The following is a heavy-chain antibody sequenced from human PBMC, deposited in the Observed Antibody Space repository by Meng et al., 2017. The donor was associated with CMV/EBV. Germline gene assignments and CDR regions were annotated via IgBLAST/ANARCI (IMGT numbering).Heavy chain of an antibody. J-gene: IGHJ4*02. CDR3: ARDTYRGSWKEFDY. D-gene: IGHD6-13*01. V-gene: IGHV1-18*01. CDR2: ISAYNGNT. Sequence: ASVKVSCKASGYTFTSYGIRWVRQAPGQGLEWMGWISAYNGNTNYAQKLQGRVTMTTDTSTSTAYMELRSLRSDDTAVYDCARDTYRGSWKEFDYWGQGTLVTVSS. CDR1: GYTFTSYG.